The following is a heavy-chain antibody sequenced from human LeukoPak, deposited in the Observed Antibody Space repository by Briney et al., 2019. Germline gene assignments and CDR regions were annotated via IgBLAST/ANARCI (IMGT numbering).Heavy chain of an antibody. CDR3: TKGTIWLPFDY. CDR1: GFTFTSYA. J-gene: IGHJ4*02. V-gene: IGHV3-23*01. Sequence: GGSLRLSCAASGFTFTSYAMSWARQAPGKGLEWVSAISGSGGSTYYADSVKGRFTISRDNSKNTLYLQMNSLRAEDTAVYYCTKGTIWLPFDYWGQGTLVTVSS. CDR2: ISGSGGST. D-gene: IGHD5-18*01.